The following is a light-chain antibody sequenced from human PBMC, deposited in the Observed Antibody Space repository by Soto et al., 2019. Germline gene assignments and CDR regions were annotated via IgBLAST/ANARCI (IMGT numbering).Light chain of an antibody. CDR2: GTS. CDR3: QHYGSSPAPA. CDR1: QRVSAGS. Sequence: EIVLTQSPGTLSLSPGERGTLSCRASQRVSAGSLAWYQQKPGQPPRLLIYGTSSRVTGIPDRFSGSGSGTDFTLNFNRLEPEDFAMYCCQHYGSSPAPAFGGGTKGDIK. V-gene: IGKV3-20*01. J-gene: IGKJ4*02.